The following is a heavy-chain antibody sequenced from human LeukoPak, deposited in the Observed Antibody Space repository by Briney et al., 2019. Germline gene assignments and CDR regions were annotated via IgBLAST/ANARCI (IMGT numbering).Heavy chain of an antibody. J-gene: IGHJ4*02. CDR1: SGSISSGSYY. D-gene: IGHD5-18*01. V-gene: IGHV4-61*02. CDR2: IYTSGST. CDR3: ARVPYSYGPFDY. Sequence: SQTLSLTCTVSSGSISSGSYYWSWIRQPAGKGLEWIGRIYTSGSTNYNPSLKSRVTISVDTSKNQFSLKLSSVTAADTAVYYCARVPYSYGPFDYWGQGTLVTVSS.